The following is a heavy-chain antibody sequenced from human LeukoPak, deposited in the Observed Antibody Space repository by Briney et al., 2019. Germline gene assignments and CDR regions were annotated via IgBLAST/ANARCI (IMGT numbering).Heavy chain of an antibody. J-gene: IGHJ4*02. Sequence: GGSLRLSCAASGFTFSSYSMNWVRQAPGKGLEWVSFISSSSSYIYYADSVKGRFTISRDNAKNSLYLQMNSLRAEDTAVYYCARVAAIFGVVITRIDYWGQGTLVTVSS. CDR2: ISSSSSYI. CDR1: GFTFSSYS. V-gene: IGHV3-21*01. CDR3: ARVAAIFGVVITRIDY. D-gene: IGHD3-3*01.